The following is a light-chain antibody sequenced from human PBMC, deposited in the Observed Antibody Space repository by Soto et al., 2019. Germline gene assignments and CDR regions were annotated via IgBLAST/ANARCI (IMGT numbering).Light chain of an antibody. V-gene: IGKV1-5*03. CDR1: QSISRW. CDR2: KAS. CDR3: QQYNSYWT. Sequence: DIQMTQSPSTLYASVGDRVTITCRASQSISRWLAWYKQKPGKAPKLLIYKASSLESGVPSRFSGSGSGTEFTLTISSRQTDDFATYYCQQYNSYWTLGQGTKVEIK. J-gene: IGKJ1*01.